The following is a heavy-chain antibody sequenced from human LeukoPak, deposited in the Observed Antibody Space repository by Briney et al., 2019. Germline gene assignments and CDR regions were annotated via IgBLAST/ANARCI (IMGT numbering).Heavy chain of an antibody. CDR2: ISTYNGNT. V-gene: IGHV1-18*01. J-gene: IGHJ4*02. Sequence: ASVKVSRKASGYTFTSYGISWVRQAPGQGLEWMGWISTYNGNTNYAQKLQGRVTMTTDTSTSTAFMELRSPRSDHTAVYYCARDLISQQWLVDYWGQGTLVTVSS. CDR3: ARDLISQQWLVDY. D-gene: IGHD6-19*01. CDR1: GYTFTSYG.